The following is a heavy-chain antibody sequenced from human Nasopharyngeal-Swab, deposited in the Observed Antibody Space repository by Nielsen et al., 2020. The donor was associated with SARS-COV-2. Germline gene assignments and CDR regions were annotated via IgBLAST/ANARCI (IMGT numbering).Heavy chain of an antibody. CDR3: ARDLEVGLSSYSNQDY. D-gene: IGHD4-11*01. CDR2: IWYDGSNK. CDR1: GFTFSSYW. V-gene: IGHV3-33*08. J-gene: IGHJ4*02. Sequence: GESLKISCAASGFTFSSYWMSWVRQAPGQGLEWVAVIWYDGSNKYYADSVKGRFTISRDNSKNTLYLQMNSLRAEDTAVYYCARDLEVGLSSYSNQDYWGQGTLVTVSS.